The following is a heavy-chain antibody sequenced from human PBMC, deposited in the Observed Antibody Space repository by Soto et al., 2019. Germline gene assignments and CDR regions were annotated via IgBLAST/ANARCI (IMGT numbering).Heavy chain of an antibody. CDR2: ISGTGGST. V-gene: IGHV3-23*01. CDR3: ARERERLSDSMHV. D-gene: IGHD1-26*01. J-gene: IGHJ6*02. CDR1: GGMFSSYV. Sequence: VGSLRLSCEASGGMFSSYVMNWVRQAPGKGLEWVSGISGTGGSTKYADSVKGRFTISRDNSKNTLYLQMNSLRAEDTAVYYCARERERLSDSMHVSSQRPSVTVSS.